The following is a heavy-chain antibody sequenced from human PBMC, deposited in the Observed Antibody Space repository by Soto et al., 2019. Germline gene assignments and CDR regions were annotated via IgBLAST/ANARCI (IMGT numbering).Heavy chain of an antibody. CDR2: ISSGGQTI. D-gene: IGHD2-2*01. CDR3: ARDPQRGYSGMDV. Sequence: EVQLVESGGGLVQPGGSLRPSCAPSGFSFSTYDINWARRAPGKGLEWVSYISSGGQTIKSTDSVKGRFTISRDNAKNSLYLQMSGLRDEDTGVYYCARDPQRGYSGMDVWGQGTTVTVSS. V-gene: IGHV3-48*02. J-gene: IGHJ6*02. CDR1: GFSFSTYD.